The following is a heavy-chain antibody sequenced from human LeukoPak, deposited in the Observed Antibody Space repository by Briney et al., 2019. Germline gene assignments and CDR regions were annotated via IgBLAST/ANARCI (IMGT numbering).Heavy chain of an antibody. V-gene: IGHV4-34*01. CDR1: GGSFSGYY. D-gene: IGHD4-17*01. CDR2: INHSGGT. J-gene: IGHJ3*02. Sequence: SETLSLTCAVYGGSFSGYYWSWIRQPPGKGLEWIGEINHSGGTNYNPSLKSRVTISVDTSKNQFSLKLSSVTAADTAVYYCARIMTTVTTAEAFDIWGQGTMVTVSS. CDR3: ARIMTTVTTAEAFDI.